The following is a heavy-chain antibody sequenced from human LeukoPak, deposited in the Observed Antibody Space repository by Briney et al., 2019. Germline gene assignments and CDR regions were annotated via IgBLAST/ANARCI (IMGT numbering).Heavy chain of an antibody. CDR2: INPNSGGT. CDR3: ARDGGYCSGGSCHGPDIYYYGMDV. J-gene: IGHJ6*02. Sequence: GASVKVSCKASGYTFTGYYMHWVRQAPGQGLGWMGWINPNSGGTNYAQKFQGWVTMTRDTSISTAYMELSRLRSDDTAVYYCARDGGYCSGGSCHGPDIYYYGMDVWGQGTMVTVSS. CDR1: GYTFTGYY. V-gene: IGHV1-2*04. D-gene: IGHD2-15*01.